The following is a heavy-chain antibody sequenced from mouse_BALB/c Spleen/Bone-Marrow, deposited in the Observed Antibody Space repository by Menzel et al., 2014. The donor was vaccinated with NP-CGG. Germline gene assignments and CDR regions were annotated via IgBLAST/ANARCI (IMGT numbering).Heavy chain of an antibody. J-gene: IGHJ3*01. CDR3: ASPICYGNCKGFAY. CDR1: GYTFTDYA. D-gene: IGHD2-1*01. CDR2: ISTYSGKT. V-gene: IGHV1-67*01. Sequence: QVQLKQSGPELVRPGVSVKISCKGSGYTFTDYAMHWVKQSHAKILEWIGVISTYSGKTNYNQKFKGKATMTVDKSSSTAYMELARLTSEDSAIYYCASPICYGNCKGFAYWGQGTLVTVSA.